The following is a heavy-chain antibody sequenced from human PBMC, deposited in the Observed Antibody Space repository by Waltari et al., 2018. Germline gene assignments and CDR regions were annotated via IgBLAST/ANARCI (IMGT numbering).Heavy chain of an antibody. CDR3: AGAVGCSGGSCYSAY. CDR2: IIPILGIA. V-gene: IGHV1-69*02. J-gene: IGHJ4*02. D-gene: IGHD2-15*01. CDR1: GGTFSSYT. Sequence: QVQLVQSGAEVKKPGSSVKVSCKASGGTFSSYTISWVRPAPGQGLEWMGRIIPILGIANYAQKFQGRVTITADKSTSTAYMELSSLRSEDTAVYYCAGAVGCSGGSCYSAYWGQGTLVTVSS.